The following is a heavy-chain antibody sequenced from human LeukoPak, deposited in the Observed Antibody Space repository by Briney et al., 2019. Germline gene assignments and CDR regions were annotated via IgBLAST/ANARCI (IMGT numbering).Heavy chain of an antibody. CDR2: ISYDGSNK. D-gene: IGHD2-2*01. CDR1: GFTFSSYG. J-gene: IGHJ3*02. V-gene: IGHV3-30*18. Sequence: GGSLRLSCAASGFTFSSYGMHWVRQAPGKGLEWVAVISYDGSNKYYADSVKGRFTISRDNSKNTLYLQMNSLRAEDTAVYYCAKGEYCSGTSCSASSFDIWGQGTMVTVSS. CDR3: AKGEYCSGTSCSASSFDI.